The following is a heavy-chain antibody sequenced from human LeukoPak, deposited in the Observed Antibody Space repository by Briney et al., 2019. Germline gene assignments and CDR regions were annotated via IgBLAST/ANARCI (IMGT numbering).Heavy chain of an antibody. CDR1: GGSISSYY. Sequence: SETLSLTCTVSGGSISSYYWSWLRQPPGKGLEWIGYIYYSGSTNYNPSLKSRVTISVDTSKNQFSLKLSSVTAADTAVYYSARVAAAAGSTSFDYWGQGTLVTVSS. J-gene: IGHJ4*02. D-gene: IGHD6-13*01. CDR3: ARVAAAAGSTSFDY. V-gene: IGHV4-59*01. CDR2: IYYSGST.